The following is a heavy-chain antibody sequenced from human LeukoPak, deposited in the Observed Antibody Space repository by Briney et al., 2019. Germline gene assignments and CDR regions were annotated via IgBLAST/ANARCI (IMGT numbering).Heavy chain of an antibody. J-gene: IGHJ4*02. D-gene: IGHD6-6*01. V-gene: IGHV1-2*02. CDR2: INPKNAAT. Sequence: ASVKVSCKASGYTFTGHYIHWVRQVPGQGLEWMGWINPKNAATNYAQKFQGRVTMTRDTSISTVYMELSRLRSEDTAVYYCARDGYSSSAFDYWGQGTLVTVSS. CDR1: GYTFTGHY. CDR3: ARDGYSSSAFDY.